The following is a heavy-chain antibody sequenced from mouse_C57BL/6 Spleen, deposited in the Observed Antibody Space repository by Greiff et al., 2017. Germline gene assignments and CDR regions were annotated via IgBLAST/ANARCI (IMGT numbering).Heavy chain of an antibody. Sequence: VQLQQPGAELVMPGASVKLSCKASGYTFTSYWMHWVKQRPGQGLEWIGEIDPSDSYTNYNQKFKGKSTLTVDKSSSTAYMQLSSLTSEDSAVYYCARADDGYPYFDYWGQGTTLTVSS. D-gene: IGHD2-3*01. CDR2: IDPSDSYT. V-gene: IGHV1-69*01. CDR3: ARADDGYPYFDY. J-gene: IGHJ2*01. CDR1: GYTFTSYW.